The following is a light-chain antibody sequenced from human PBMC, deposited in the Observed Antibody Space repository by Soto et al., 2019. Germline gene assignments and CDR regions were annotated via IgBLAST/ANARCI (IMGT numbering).Light chain of an antibody. CDR3: CSYAGSYTFGAYV. J-gene: IGLJ1*01. Sequence: QSVLTQPRSVSGSPGQSVTISCTGTSSDVGGYNYVSWYQQHPGKAPKLMIYDVSKRPSGVPDRFSGSKSGNTASLTISGLQAEDEADYYCCSYAGSYTFGAYVLGTGTQLTVL. CDR2: DVS. V-gene: IGLV2-11*01. CDR1: SSDVGGYNY.